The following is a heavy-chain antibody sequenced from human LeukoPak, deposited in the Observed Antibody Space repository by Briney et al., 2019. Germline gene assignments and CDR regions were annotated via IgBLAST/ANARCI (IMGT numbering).Heavy chain of an antibody. CDR2: ISAYNGNT. Sequence: ASVKVSCKASGGTFSSYAISWVRQAPGQGLEWMGWISAYNGNTNYAQKLQGRVTMTTDTSTSTAYMELRSLRSDDTAVYYCARNLYYYDSSGYYYYFDYWGQGTLVTVSS. V-gene: IGHV1-18*01. CDR3: ARNLYYYDSSGYYYYFDY. J-gene: IGHJ4*02. CDR1: GGTFSSYA. D-gene: IGHD3-22*01.